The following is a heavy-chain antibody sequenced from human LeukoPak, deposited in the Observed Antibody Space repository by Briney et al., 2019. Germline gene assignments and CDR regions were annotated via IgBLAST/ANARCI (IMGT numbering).Heavy chain of an antibody. J-gene: IGHJ3*02. CDR3: ARDYAFDI. Sequence: TPSETLSLTCTVSGGSISSSSYYWGWIRQPPGKGLEWIGSIYYSGSTYYNPSLKSRVTISVDTSKNQFSLKLSSVTAADTAVYYCARDYAFDIWGQGTMVTVSS. CDR2: IYYSGST. CDR1: GGSISSSSYY. V-gene: IGHV4-39*07.